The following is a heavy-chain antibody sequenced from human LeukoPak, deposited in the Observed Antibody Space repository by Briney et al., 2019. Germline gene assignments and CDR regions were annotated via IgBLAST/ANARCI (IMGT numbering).Heavy chain of an antibody. V-gene: IGHV1-18*01. CDR1: GYTFTAFG. D-gene: IGHD3-3*01. CDR3: ARQLLDWGGTFYSDYYMDV. CDR2: ISAYNGAT. Sequence: GASVKVSCKASGYTFTAFGIGWVRQAPGQGLEWMGWISAYNGATSYAQKFQGRVTLTTDASTTTAYMELRSLAYDDTAVYYCARQLLDWGGTFYSDYYMDVWGKGTAVIVSS. J-gene: IGHJ6*03.